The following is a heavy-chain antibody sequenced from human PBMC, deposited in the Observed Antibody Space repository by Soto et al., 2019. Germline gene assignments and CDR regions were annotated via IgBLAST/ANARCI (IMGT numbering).Heavy chain of an antibody. V-gene: IGHV4-30-2*01. D-gene: IGHD1-26*01. CDR2: IYHSGST. Sequence: PSETLSLTCAVSGGSISSGGYSWSWIRQPPGKGLEWIGYIYHSGSTYYNPSLKSRVTISVDRSKNQFSLKLSSVTAADTAVYYCARDPGRAGTNDAFDIWGQGTMVTVS. J-gene: IGHJ3*02. CDR3: ARDPGRAGTNDAFDI. CDR1: GGSISSGGYS.